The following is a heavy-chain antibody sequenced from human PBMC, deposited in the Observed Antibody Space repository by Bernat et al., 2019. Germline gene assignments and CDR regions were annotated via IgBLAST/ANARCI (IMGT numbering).Heavy chain of an antibody. D-gene: IGHD6-19*01. Sequence: EVQLLESGGGLVQPGGSLRLSCAASGFTFSSYAMSWVRQAPGEGLEWVSAISGSGGSTFYADSVQGRFTISRDNSKNTLYLQMNSLRAEDTAVYYCAKDESSGWPYDAFDIWGEGTMVTVSS. J-gene: IGHJ3*02. CDR2: ISGSGGST. CDR3: AKDESSGWPYDAFDI. CDR1: GFTFSSYA. V-gene: IGHV3-23*01.